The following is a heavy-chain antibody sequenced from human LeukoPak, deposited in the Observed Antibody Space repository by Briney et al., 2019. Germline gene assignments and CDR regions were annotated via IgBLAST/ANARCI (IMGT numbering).Heavy chain of an antibody. CDR2: ISAGGGST. Sequence: GGSLRLSCAASGFTFSSYAMIWVRQAPGKGLEWVSVISAGGGSTDFADSVKGRFTVSRDNSKNTLYLQMSSLRAEDTAVYYCAKGTLGYCSGGSCYSGYWGQGTLVTVSS. J-gene: IGHJ4*02. CDR1: GFTFSSYA. D-gene: IGHD2-15*01. V-gene: IGHV3-23*01. CDR3: AKGTLGYCSGGSCYSGY.